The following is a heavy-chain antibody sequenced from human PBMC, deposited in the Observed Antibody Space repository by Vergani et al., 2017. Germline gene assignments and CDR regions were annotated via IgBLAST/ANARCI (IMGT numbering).Heavy chain of an antibody. Sequence: VQLVESGGGVVQRGGSLRLSCVASGFTSAGYAMHWVRQAPGKGLEWVSGISWNSNSIGYADSVKGRFTISRDNAKNSLYLQMNSLRAEDTALYYCAKDLGTSSGGGWFDPWGQGTLVTVSS. J-gene: IGHJ5*02. CDR1: GFTSAGYA. D-gene: IGHD6-6*01. CDR2: ISWNSNSI. V-gene: IGHV3-9*02. CDR3: AKDLGTSSGGGWFDP.